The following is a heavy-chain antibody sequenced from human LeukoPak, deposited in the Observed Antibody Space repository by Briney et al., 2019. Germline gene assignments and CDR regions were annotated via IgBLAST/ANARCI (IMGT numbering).Heavy chain of an antibody. CDR1: RFTLSTYA. D-gene: IGHD2-15*01. J-gene: IGHJ3*02. V-gene: IGHV3-23*01. CDR2: ISDNGGST. CDR3: AKHQNPMGGSCYRRCFAFDI. Sequence: GGSLTLSWAASRFTLSTYAMSWVRQAPGKDLDGVSAISDNGGSTYYADSVPGRFTISRDNSKNPLYLQMNSLRAEDTAVYYRAKHQNPMGGSCYRRCFAFDIWGQGTMVTVSS.